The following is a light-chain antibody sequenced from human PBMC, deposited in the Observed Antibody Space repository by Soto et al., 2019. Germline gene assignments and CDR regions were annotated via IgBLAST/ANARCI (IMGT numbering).Light chain of an antibody. J-gene: IGLJ1*01. CDR1: RCNIGTNP. CDR3: VAWDDTLRAYV. V-gene: IGLV1-44*01. CDR2: NQS. Sequence: QSVLSQAPSVSATPGQRVTVSCSGDRCNIGTNPVNWYQQLPGTAPKLLIYNQSQRPSGVPDRFSGSKSGTSASLAINGLLSEDEADYYCVAWDDTLRAYVFGSGTKVTVL.